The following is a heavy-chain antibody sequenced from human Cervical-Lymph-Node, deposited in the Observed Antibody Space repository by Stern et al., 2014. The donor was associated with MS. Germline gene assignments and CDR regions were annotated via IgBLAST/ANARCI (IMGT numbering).Heavy chain of an antibody. CDR3: AREIAARPFYYYYGMDV. CDR1: GFTFSSYG. D-gene: IGHD6-6*01. Sequence: VQLVQSGGGVVQPGRSLRLSCAASGFTFSSYGMHWVRQAPGKGLEWGAVIGYDGSNKYYADSVKGRFTISRDNSKNTLYLQMNSLRAEDTAVYYCAREIAARPFYYYYGMDVWGQGTTVTVSS. J-gene: IGHJ6*02. CDR2: IGYDGSNK. V-gene: IGHV3-33*01.